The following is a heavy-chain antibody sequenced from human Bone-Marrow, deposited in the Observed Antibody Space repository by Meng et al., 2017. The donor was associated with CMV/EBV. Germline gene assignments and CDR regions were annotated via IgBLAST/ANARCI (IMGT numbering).Heavy chain of an antibody. Sequence: QVQLVQSGAEVKKPXXSVKVSCKASGYTFSNYYLHWVRQAPGQGLEWMGWISAYNGNTNYAQKLQGRVTMTTDTSTSTAYMELRSLRSDDTAVYYCARTSLGGAADYGGQGTLVTVSS. CDR3: ARTSLGGAADY. V-gene: IGHV1-18*04. CDR2: ISAYNGNT. J-gene: IGHJ4*02. D-gene: IGHD6-25*01. CDR1: GYTFSNYY.